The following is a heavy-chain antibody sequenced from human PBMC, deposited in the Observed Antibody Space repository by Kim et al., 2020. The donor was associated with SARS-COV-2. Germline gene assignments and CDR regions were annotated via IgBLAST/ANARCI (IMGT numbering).Heavy chain of an antibody. Sequence: SETLSLTCTVSGGSISSSSYYWGWIRQPPGKGLEWIGSIYYSGSTYYNPSLKSRVTISVDTSKNQFSLKLSSVTAADTAVYYCAREARGDYAYYYYGMDVWGQGTTVTVSS. CDR2: IYYSGST. CDR1: GGSISSSSYY. D-gene: IGHD4-17*01. J-gene: IGHJ6*02. V-gene: IGHV4-39*07. CDR3: AREARGDYAYYYYGMDV.